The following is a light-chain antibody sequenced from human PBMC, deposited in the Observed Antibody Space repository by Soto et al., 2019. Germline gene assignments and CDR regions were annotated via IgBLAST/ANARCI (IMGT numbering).Light chain of an antibody. Sequence: DIQLTQSPSFLSASVGDRVTITCRASQGISSYLAWYQQEPGKAPKPLIYAASTLQSGVPSRFSGSGSGTEFTLTISSLQPEDFANHYCQQLKSDPVTFGGGTKVEIK. CDR1: QGISSY. CDR3: QQLKSDPVT. J-gene: IGKJ4*01. CDR2: AAS. V-gene: IGKV1-9*01.